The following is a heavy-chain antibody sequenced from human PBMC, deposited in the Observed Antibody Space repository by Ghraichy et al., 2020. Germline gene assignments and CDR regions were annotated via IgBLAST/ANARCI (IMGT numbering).Heavy chain of an antibody. J-gene: IGHJ4*02. D-gene: IGHD2-21*02. CDR2: IYYSGST. CDR3: ARDRGSCGGDCYFDY. V-gene: IGHV4-61*01. Sequence: SETLSLTCTVSGGSVSSGSYYWSWIRQPPGKGLEWIGYIYYSGSTNYNPSLKSRVTISVDTSKNQFSLKLSSVTAADTAVYYCARDRGSCGGDCYFDYWGQGTLVTVSS. CDR1: GGSVSSGSYY.